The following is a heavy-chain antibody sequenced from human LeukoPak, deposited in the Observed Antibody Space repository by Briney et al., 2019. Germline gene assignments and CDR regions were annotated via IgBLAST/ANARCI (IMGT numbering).Heavy chain of an antibody. V-gene: IGHV4-59*08. CDR2: VQYSWAT. D-gene: IGHD3-9*01. J-gene: IGHJ6*04. CDR3: ARLMPMVLTGQRYFYHPLDV. CDR1: GDSVSTKY. Sequence: SETLSPTCIVSGDSVSTKYWAWVRQPPGMPLEYVGYVQYSWATDYNTSLRSRLTISMDTSRHIFSLRLSSVTAADTAVYYCARLMPMVLTGQRYFYHPLDVWGKRPTVTVSS.